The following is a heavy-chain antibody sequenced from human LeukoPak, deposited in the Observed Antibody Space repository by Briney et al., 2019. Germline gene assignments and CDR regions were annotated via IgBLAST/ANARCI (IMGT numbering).Heavy chain of an antibody. CDR3: ARGVRMITFGGAYDAFDI. Sequence: GGSLRLSCAAAGFPFSSRWMSWVRQPPGKGRDWVGKIQPDGNEEYLVDSVKGPFTISRENSKNPLYLQMNSLRAEDTAVYYCARGVRMITFGGAYDAFDIWGQGTMVTVSS. CDR2: IQPDGNEE. V-gene: IGHV3-7*04. J-gene: IGHJ3*02. D-gene: IGHD3-16*01. CDR1: GFPFSSRW.